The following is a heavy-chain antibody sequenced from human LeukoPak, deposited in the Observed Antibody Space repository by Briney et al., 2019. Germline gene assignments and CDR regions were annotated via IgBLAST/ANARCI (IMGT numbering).Heavy chain of an antibody. CDR2: IIPIFGRG. D-gene: IGHD6-13*01. Sequence: SVKVSRKAAGGTFISIDLSWVRQAPGQGLEWMGGIIPIFGRGNYEQKFQGRGTIYSDASTSTDYMELSSLRSEDTAVYYCARDVRVKQQLTIRGSDYFYYMDVWGKGTTVSVSS. CDR1: GGTFISID. V-gene: IGHV1-69*01. J-gene: IGHJ6*03. CDR3: ARDVRVKQQLTIRGSDYFYYMDV.